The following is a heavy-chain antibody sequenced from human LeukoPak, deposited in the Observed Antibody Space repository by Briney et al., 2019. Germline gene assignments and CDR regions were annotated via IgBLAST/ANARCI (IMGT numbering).Heavy chain of an antibody. V-gene: IGHV3-64*01. CDR1: GFTFDDYA. J-gene: IGHJ6*02. CDR3: ARAYTPGYSYGYYYYYGMDV. CDR2: ISSNGGST. D-gene: IGHD5-18*01. Sequence: GGSLRLSCAASGFTFDDYAMHWVRQAPGKGLEYVSAISSNGGSTYYANSVKGRFTISRDNSKNTLCLQMGSLRAEDMAVYYCARAYTPGYSYGYYYYYGMDVWGQGTTVTVSS.